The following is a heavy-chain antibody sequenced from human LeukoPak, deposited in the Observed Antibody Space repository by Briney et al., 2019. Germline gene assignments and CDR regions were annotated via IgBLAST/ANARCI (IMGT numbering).Heavy chain of an antibody. CDR3: ASLTTADAFDI. J-gene: IGHJ3*02. Sequence: SETLSLTCTVSGGSISSYYWSWIRQPPGKGLEWIGYIYDSGSTNYNLSLKSRVTISVDTSKNQFSLKVSSVTAADTAVYYCASLTTADAFDIWGQGTMVTVSS. V-gene: IGHV4-59*01. CDR1: GGSISSYY. D-gene: IGHD3-22*01. CDR2: IYDSGST.